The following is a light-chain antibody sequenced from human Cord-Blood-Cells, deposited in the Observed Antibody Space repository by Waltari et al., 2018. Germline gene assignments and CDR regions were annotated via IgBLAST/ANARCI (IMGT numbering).Light chain of an antibody. CDR3: QQSYSTPYT. CDR2: AAS. V-gene: IGKV1-39*01. J-gene: IGKJ2*01. CDR1: QSISSY. Sequence: DIQMTQPPSSLSASVRDRVTITCRASQSISSYLTWYQQNPGKAPKLLIYAASSLQSGVPSRFSGSGSGTEFTLTISSLQPEDFATYYCQQSYSTPYTFGQGTKLEIK.